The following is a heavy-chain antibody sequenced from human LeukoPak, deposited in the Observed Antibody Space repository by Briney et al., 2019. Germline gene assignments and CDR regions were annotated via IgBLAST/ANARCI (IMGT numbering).Heavy chain of an antibody. Sequence: ASVKVSCRASGYTFTNYAVHWVRQAPGQRLEWMGWINAANANTRYSQKFQGRVTITRDTSATTAYMELSSLRPEDTALYYCARDPNSRYHDWWGQGTLVTVSS. CDR2: INAANANT. V-gene: IGHV1-3*01. D-gene: IGHD3-16*02. J-gene: IGHJ4*02. CDR1: GYTFTNYA. CDR3: ARDPNSRYHDW.